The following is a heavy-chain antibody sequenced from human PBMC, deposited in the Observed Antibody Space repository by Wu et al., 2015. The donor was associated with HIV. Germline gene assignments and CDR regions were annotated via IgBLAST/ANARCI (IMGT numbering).Heavy chain of an antibody. Sequence: QVQLVQSGAEVKKPGASVKVSCKASGYTFTSYGISWVRQAPGQGLEWMGWISAYNGNTNYAQKLQGRVTMTTDTSTSTAYMELRSLRSDDTAVYYCARDLYYDYFDLVYYSVFLIIWGQRDKWSPSL. V-gene: IGHV1-18*01. J-gene: IGHJ3*02. CDR1: GYTFTSYG. D-gene: IGHD3-9*01. CDR3: ARDLYYDYFDLVYYSVFLII. CDR2: ISAYNGNT.